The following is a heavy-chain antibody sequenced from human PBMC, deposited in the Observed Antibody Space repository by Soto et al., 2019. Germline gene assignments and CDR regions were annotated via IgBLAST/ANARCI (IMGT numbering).Heavy chain of an antibody. CDR1: GYTFTSYY. CDR2: INPSGGST. J-gene: IGHJ3*02. V-gene: IGHV1-46*03. CDR3: ARDLFEITFGGVIAHDAFDI. D-gene: IGHD3-16*02. Sequence: ASVKVSCKASGYTFTSYYMHWVRQAPGQGLEWMGIINPSGGSTSYAQKFQGRVTMTRDTSTSTVYMELSSLRSEDTAVYYCARDLFEITFGGVIAHDAFDIWGQGTMVTVSS.